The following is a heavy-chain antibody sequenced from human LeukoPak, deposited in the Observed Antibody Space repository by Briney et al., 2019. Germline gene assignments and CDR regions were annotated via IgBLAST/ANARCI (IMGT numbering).Heavy chain of an antibody. D-gene: IGHD3-22*01. J-gene: IGHJ4*02. CDR3: APYYDSSGYPPGGLDF. CDR1: GFTVSSNY. CDR2: LYSGGGT. Sequence: GGSLRLSCAASGFTVSSNYMTWVRQAPGKGLEWVSLLYSGGGTDYADSMKGRFTTTRDNSKNTLYLQMNSLRAEDTAVYYCAPYYDSSGYPPGGLDFWGQGTQVTVSP. V-gene: IGHV3-66*01.